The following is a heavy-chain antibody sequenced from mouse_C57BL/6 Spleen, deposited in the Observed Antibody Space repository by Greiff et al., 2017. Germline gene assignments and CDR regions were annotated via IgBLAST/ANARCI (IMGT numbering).Heavy chain of an antibody. CDR1: GYSITSGYY. D-gene: IGHD2-12*01. Sequence: DVKLQESGPGLVKPSQSLSLTCSVTGYSITSGYYWNWIRQFPGNKLEWMGYISYDGSNNYNPSLKNRISFTRATSTNQTFLKRNAVTTEDTATYDSARDCYDPYLDYWGQGTTLTVSS. CDR3: ARDCYDPYLDY. CDR2: ISYDGSN. J-gene: IGHJ2*01. V-gene: IGHV3-6*01.